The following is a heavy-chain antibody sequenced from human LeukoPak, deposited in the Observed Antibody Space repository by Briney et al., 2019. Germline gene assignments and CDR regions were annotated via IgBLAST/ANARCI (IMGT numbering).Heavy chain of an antibody. CDR2: IQYDVSNI. D-gene: IGHD3-10*01. CDR3: AKGDDYGSGAMFDY. CDR1: GFTLSSYG. J-gene: IGHJ4*02. V-gene: IGHV3-30*02. Sequence: GGSLRLSCAASGFTLSSYGMHWVRRAPGKGLEWVTFIQYDVSNINYADSVKGRFTTSRDNSKNTLYLQVNSLRAEDTAVYYCAKGDDYGSGAMFDYWGQGTLVTVSS.